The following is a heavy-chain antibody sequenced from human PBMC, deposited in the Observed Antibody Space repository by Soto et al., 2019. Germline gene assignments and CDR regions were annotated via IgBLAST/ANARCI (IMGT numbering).Heavy chain of an antibody. CDR2: IYYSGNT. D-gene: IGHD2-2*01. CDR1: GGSISSSNYY. CDR3: ARLGGYCSTTGCYGYYAMDV. J-gene: IGHJ6*02. Sequence: QLLESGPGLMKPSETLSLTCTVSGGSISSSNYYWGWIRQPPGKGLEWIGSIYYSGNTYYNPSLKSRVTMSVDTSKNQFSLKLSSVTAADTAVYYCARLGGYCSTTGCYGYYAMDVWGQGTTVTVSS. V-gene: IGHV4-39*01.